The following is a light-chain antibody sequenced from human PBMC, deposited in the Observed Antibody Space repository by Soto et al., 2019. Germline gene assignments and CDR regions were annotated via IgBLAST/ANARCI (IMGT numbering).Light chain of an antibody. CDR1: QSVSGY. CDR2: DVS. V-gene: IGKV3-11*01. J-gene: IGKJ3*01. Sequence: IVLTQSPATLSLSPGERATLSCRASQSVSGYLAWYQQKPGQAPRLLIYDVSSRATGIPARFSGSGSGTDFTLTISGLEPEDVAVYYCHQRSLGTFGPGTKVDIK. CDR3: HQRSLGT.